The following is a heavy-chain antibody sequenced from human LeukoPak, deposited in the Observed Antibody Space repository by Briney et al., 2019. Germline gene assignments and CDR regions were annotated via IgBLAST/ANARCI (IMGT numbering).Heavy chain of an antibody. V-gene: IGHV4-59*01. Sequence: SETLSLICLVSGAAMSSDYWSWIRQTPGRGLEWIGYMFYDGSTNSNPTLKSRVTLSVDTSKNQFSLRLISVTAEGTAIYYCATVVWGGASFGTWGPGTMVIVSS. D-gene: IGHD7-27*01. J-gene: IGHJ3*02. CDR2: MFYDGST. CDR3: ATVVWGGASFGT. CDR1: GAAMSSDY.